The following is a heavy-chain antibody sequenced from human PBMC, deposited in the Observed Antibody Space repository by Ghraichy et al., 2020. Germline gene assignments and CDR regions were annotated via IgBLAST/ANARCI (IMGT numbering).Heavy chain of an antibody. CDR2: INPSSGGT. J-gene: IGHJ4*02. V-gene: IGHV1-2*02. D-gene: IGHD1-7*01. CDR1: GYTFTAYY. Sequence: ASVKVSCKVSGYTFTAYYMHWIRHAPGQGLEWMGWINPSSGGTLYARNFRGRVTMSRDTSTNTFYMELSRLTSDDTAVYFCARDRPIPGNYRTDHFDFWGQGTPVNVSS. CDR3: ARDRPIPGNYRTDHFDF.